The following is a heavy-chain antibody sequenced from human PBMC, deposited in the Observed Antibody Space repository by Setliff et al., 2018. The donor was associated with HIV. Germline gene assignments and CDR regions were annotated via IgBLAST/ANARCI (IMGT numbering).Heavy chain of an antibody. CDR1: GGSFSGYY. CDR2: INHSGST. J-gene: IGHJ4*02. CDR3: ARGHYYGSGSYFWYGYFDY. V-gene: IGHV4-34*01. D-gene: IGHD3-10*01. Sequence: SETLSLTCAVYGGSFSGYYWSWIRQPPGKGLEWIGEINHSGSTNYNPSLKSRVTISVDTSKNQFSLKLSSVTAADTAVYYCARGHYYGSGSYFWYGYFDYRGQGTLVTSPQ.